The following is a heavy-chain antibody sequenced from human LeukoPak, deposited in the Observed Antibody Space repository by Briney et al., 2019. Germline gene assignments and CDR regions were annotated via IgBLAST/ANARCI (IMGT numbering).Heavy chain of an antibody. D-gene: IGHD6-13*01. Sequence: SETLSLTCTVSGGSISTNSYYWGWLRQPPGKGLEWIGSIYYSGSTYYNPSLKSRVTISVDTSKNQFSLKLSDVTDADTDVYYCARLSGSWEFDYWGQGTLVTVSS. CDR2: IYYSGST. J-gene: IGHJ4*02. CDR1: GGSISTNSYY. V-gene: IGHV4-39*01. CDR3: ARLSGSWEFDY.